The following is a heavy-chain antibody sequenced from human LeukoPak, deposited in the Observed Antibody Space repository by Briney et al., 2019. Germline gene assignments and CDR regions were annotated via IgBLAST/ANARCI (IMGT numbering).Heavy chain of an antibody. V-gene: IGHV4-39*01. CDR1: GGSISSSSYY. J-gene: IGHJ4*02. CDR3: ARLYNELYCSGGSCSPFDY. D-gene: IGHD2-15*01. Sequence: PSETLSLTCTVSGGSISSSSYYWGWIRQPPGKGLEWIGSIYYSGSTYYNPSLKSRVTISVDTSKNQFSLKLSSVTAADTAVYYCARLYNELYCSGGSCSPFDYWGQGTLVTVSS. CDR2: IYYSGST.